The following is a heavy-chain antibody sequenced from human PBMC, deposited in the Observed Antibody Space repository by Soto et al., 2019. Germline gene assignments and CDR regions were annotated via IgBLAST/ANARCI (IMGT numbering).Heavy chain of an antibody. CDR1: GDSISRSHW. CDR2: ISHSGIT. J-gene: IGHJ4*02. CDR3: ARVRYDRSGFDH. D-gene: IGHD3-22*01. Sequence: QVQLQESGPGLVRPSGALSVTCSVSGDSISRSHWWSWVRQHPGKGLEWIGEISHSGITNYNPSLKSRVNISGDKSKNQLSLNLTSVTAADKAVYYCARVRYDRSGFDHWGQGTVVSVSA. V-gene: IGHV4-4*02.